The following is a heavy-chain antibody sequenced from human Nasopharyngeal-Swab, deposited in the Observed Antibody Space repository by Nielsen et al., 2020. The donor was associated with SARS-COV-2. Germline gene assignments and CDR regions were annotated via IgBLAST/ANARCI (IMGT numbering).Heavy chain of an antibody. CDR1: GDSIAYSTFY. CDR2: IYYNGST. V-gene: IGHV4-39*01. Sequence: GSLRLSCTVSGDSIAYSTFYWGWIRQPPGKGLEWIGNIYYNGSTYQNPSLKSRLTISVDKSKNQFSLQLSSVTAADTAVYYCVRSSSWYYFDYWAQGTQVTVSS. CDR3: VRSSSWYYFDY. J-gene: IGHJ4*02. D-gene: IGHD6-13*01.